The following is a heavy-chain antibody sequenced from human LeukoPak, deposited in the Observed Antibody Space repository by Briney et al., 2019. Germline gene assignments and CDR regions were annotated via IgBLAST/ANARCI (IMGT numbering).Heavy chain of an antibody. CDR1: GFIFSSYG. CDR2: IRYDGSNK. V-gene: IGHV3-30*02. Sequence: PGGSLRLSCAASGFIFSSYGMHWVRQAPGKGLEWVAFIRYDGSNKYYADSVEGRFTISRDNSKNTLYLQMNSLRAEHTAVYYCASLGWLGYWGQGPLVTVSS. CDR3: ASLGWLGY. D-gene: IGHD5-12*01. J-gene: IGHJ4*02.